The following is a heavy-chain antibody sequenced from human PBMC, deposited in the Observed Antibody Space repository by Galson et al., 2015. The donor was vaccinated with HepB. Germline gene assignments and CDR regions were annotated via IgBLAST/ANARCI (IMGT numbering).Heavy chain of an antibody. J-gene: IGHJ6*03. CDR1: GGSISSHY. D-gene: IGHD4-23*01. CDR2: IYYSGST. CDR3: ARNGYTKDYGDYSWSFYYYYYMDV. Sequence: ETLSLTCTVSGGSISSHYWSWIRQPPGKGLEWIGYIYYSGSTNYNPSLKSRVTISVDTSKNQFSLKLSSVTAADTAVYYCARNGYTKDYGDYSWSFYYYYYMDVWGKGTTVTVSS. V-gene: IGHV4-59*11.